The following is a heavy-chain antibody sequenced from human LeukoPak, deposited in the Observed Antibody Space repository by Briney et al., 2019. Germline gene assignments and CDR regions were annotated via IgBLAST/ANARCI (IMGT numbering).Heavy chain of an antibody. Sequence: GRSLRLSCAASGFTFSSYGMHWVRQAPGKGLGWVAVIWYDGSNKYYADSVKGRFTISRDNSKNTLYLQMNSLRAEDTAVYYCARENTVTTSFDYWGQGTLVTVSS. V-gene: IGHV3-33*01. CDR3: ARENTVTTSFDY. CDR1: GFTFSSYG. J-gene: IGHJ4*02. D-gene: IGHD4-17*01. CDR2: IWYDGSNK.